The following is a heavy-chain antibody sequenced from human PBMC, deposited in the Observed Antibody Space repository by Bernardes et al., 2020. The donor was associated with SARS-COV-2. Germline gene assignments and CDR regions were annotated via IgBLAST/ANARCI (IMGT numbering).Heavy chain of an antibody. J-gene: IGHJ3*02. CDR3: ARVGSIHDAFDI. CDR1: GGSFSNYF. V-gene: IGHV4-34*01. Sequence: SESLSLTCVVYGGSFSNYFWSWIRQPPGKGLEWIGEINHSGDTYYNPPLKSRVTISVDTSKNQFSLKVSSVTAADTAVYYCARVGSIHDAFDIWGQGTMVTVSS. CDR2: INHSGDT. D-gene: IGHD5-12*01.